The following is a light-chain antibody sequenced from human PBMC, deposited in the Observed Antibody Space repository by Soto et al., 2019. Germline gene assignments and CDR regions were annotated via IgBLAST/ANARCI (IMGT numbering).Light chain of an antibody. CDR2: DAI. J-gene: IGKJ4*01. CDR1: QSVYNN. Sequence: EIVMTQSVATLSVFPGGGGTLSCRASQSVYNNLAWYQQKPGQTPRLLIYDAIIRAADVPARFSGSWSGTEFTLTINSLQSEDFAVYYCQQYDAWPLTFGGGTKVDIK. CDR3: QQYDAWPLT. V-gene: IGKV3-15*01.